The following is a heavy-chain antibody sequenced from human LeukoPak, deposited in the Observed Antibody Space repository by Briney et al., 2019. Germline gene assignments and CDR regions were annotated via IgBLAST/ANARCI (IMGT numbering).Heavy chain of an antibody. D-gene: IGHD1-14*01. Sequence: GGSLRLSCAASGFPLNSNLLIGVAQVPGRGRNGVANIKKDGSEESHLDSVKGRFTVSRDNAKNSLFLQMNSLRGEDTAVYYCARGNPNRNALDLWGQGTMVTISS. V-gene: IGHV3-7*01. CDR2: IKKDGSEE. J-gene: IGHJ3*01. CDR1: GFPLNSNL. CDR3: ARGNPNRNALDL.